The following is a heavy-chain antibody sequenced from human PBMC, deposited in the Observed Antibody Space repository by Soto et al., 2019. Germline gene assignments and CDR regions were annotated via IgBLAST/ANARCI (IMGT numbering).Heavy chain of an antibody. D-gene: IGHD2-2*01. CDR3: ARGWYCSSTSCTYFDY. CDR1: GGTFSSYA. J-gene: IGHJ4*02. V-gene: IGHV1-69*13. CDR2: IIPIFGTA. Sequence: SVKVSCKASGGTFSSYAISWVRQAPGQGLEWMGGIIPIFGTANYAQKFQGRVTITADESTSTAYMELSSLRSEDTAVYYCARGWYCSSTSCTYFDYWGQGTLVTVSS.